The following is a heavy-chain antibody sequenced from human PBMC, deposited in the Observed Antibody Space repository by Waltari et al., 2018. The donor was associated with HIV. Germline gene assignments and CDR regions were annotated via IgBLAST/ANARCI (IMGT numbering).Heavy chain of an antibody. D-gene: IGHD3-10*01. Sequence: QVQLVESGGVVVQPGRSMRLSCAASGFTFSSYAMHWVRQAPGKGLEWVAVIGYDGNEKYYADSVKGRFTISRGNSRNTLYLQMNSLRAEDTAVYYCARGRGGPDYWGQGTLVTVSS. CDR2: IGYDGNEK. CDR3: ARGRGGPDY. CDR1: GFTFSSYA. V-gene: IGHV3-30*01. J-gene: IGHJ4*02.